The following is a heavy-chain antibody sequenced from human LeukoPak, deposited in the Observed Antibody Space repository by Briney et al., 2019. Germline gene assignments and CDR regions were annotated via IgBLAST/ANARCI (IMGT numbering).Heavy chain of an antibody. Sequence: SETLSLTCTVSGGSISSGSYYWSWIRQPAGKGLEWIGRIYTSGSTNYNPSLKSRVTISVDTSKNQFSLKLSSVTAADTAVYYCVRDRNNSWYYYWGQGTLVTVSS. CDR1: GGSISSGSYY. J-gene: IGHJ4*02. CDR2: IYTSGST. V-gene: IGHV4-61*02. CDR3: VRDRNNSWYYY. D-gene: IGHD6-13*01.